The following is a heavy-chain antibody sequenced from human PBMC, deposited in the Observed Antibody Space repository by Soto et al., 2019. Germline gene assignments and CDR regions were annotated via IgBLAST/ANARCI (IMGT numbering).Heavy chain of an antibody. Sequence: PVGSLRLSCAVSGLTFSSSWMHWVRQGPGKGLVWVSRINFDGSATHYADSVQGRFTISRDNAKNVLYLQMTNLSAEDTAVYYCARDRGNYNGIFDYWGQGTLVTVSS. CDR3: ARDRGNYNGIFDY. V-gene: IGHV3-74*01. CDR1: GLTFSSSW. D-gene: IGHD4-4*01. J-gene: IGHJ4*02. CDR2: INFDGSAT.